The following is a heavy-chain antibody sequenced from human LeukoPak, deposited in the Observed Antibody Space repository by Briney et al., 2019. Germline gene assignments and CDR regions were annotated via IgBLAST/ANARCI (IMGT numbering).Heavy chain of an antibody. CDR3: ARVLEGSSGQHWYFDL. CDR2: IYHSGST. J-gene: IGHJ2*01. V-gene: IGHV4-30-2*01. Sequence: SETLSLTCAVSGGSISSGGYSWSWIRQPPGKGLEWIGYIYHSGSTYYNPSLKSRVTISVDTSKNQFSLRLSSVTAADTAVYYCARVLEGSSGQHWYFDLWGRGTLVTVSS. CDR1: GGSISSGGYS. D-gene: IGHD6-19*01.